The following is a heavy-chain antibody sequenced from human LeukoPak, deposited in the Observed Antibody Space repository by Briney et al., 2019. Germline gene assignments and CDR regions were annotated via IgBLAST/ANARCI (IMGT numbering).Heavy chain of an antibody. Sequence: GGSLRLSCVASGFTFSTYEMNWVRQAPGKGLEWVSYISSSGTIYYADSVKGRFTISRDNAKNSLYLQMNSLRAEDTAVYYCARGRFGSCWGQGTLVTVSS. CDR2: ISSSGTI. D-gene: IGHD6-13*01. CDR1: GFTFSTYE. V-gene: IGHV3-48*03. J-gene: IGHJ1*01. CDR3: ARGRFGSC.